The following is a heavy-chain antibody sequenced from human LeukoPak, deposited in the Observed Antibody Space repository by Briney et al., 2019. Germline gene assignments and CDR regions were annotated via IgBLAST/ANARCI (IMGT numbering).Heavy chain of an antibody. Sequence: GGSLRLSCAGSGFTFNNYPISWVRQTPGKGLEWVSAITGGADSTYYADSVKGRFTISRDNSKNTLYLQMNSLRAEDTAVYYCAKDMWFRAGDRLALILDYWGQGTLVTVSS. J-gene: IGHJ4*02. CDR2: ITGGADST. CDR1: GFTFNNYP. V-gene: IGHV3-23*01. D-gene: IGHD7-27*01. CDR3: AKDMWFRAGDRLALILDY.